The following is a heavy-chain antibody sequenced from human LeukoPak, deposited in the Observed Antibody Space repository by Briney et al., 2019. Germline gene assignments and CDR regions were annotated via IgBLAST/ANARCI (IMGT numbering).Heavy chain of an antibody. J-gene: IGHJ4*02. CDR3: ARDHCSSTSCDFDY. CDR2: ISANNGDT. CDR1: GYTFTSYG. D-gene: IGHD2-2*01. Sequence: ASVKVSCKASGYTFTSYGIAWVRQAPGQGLQWMGWISANNGDTSYSQKLQGRVTMTTDTSTNTAYMELSSLRSEDTAVYYCARDHCSSTSCDFDYWGQGTLVTVSS. V-gene: IGHV1-18*01.